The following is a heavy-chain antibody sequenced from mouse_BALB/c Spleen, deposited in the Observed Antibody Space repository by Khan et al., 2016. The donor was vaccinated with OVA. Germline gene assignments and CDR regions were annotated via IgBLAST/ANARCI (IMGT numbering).Heavy chain of an antibody. CDR3: TRLAYYYDSEGFAY. CDR2: VSTGGGYT. D-gene: IGHD1-1*01. CDR1: GFTFSTYG. Sequence: EVKLVESGGDLVKPGGSLKLSCAASGFTFSTYGMSWVRQTPDKRLEWVATVSTGGGYTYYPDSVKGRSTISRDNAKNTLYLQLSGLKSEDTAMFYCTRLAYYYDSEGFAYWGQGTLVTVS. V-gene: IGHV5-6*01. J-gene: IGHJ3*01.